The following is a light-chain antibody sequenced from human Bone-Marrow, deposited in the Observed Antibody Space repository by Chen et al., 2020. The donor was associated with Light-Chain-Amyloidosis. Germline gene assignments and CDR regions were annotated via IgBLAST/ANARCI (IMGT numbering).Light chain of an antibody. J-gene: IGLJ1*01. V-gene: IGLV2-14*01. Sequence: QSALTQPASVSGPPGQSITIPSTGTSSDVGGDNHVSWYQHHPDKAPKLMIYEVTNRPSWVPDRFSGSKSDNTASLTISGLQTEDEADYFCSSYTITNTLVFGSGTRVTVL. CDR1: SSDVGGDNH. CDR2: EVT. CDR3: SSYTITNTLV.